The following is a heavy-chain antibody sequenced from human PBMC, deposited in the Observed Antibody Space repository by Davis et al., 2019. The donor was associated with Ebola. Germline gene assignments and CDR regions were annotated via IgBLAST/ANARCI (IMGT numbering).Heavy chain of an antibody. D-gene: IGHD2-21*01. V-gene: IGHV4-59*11. CDR3: ARDTRPVGGESYDDTFDN. J-gene: IGHJ3*02. Sequence: PSETLSLTCTVSGGSLNNHYWSWVRQPPGRGLEWVGFISYIGNTNSNPSLKSRVTISVDTSKNQFSLKLTSVTAADTAVYYCARDTRPVGGESYDDTFDNWGRGTLVTVSS. CDR1: GGSLNNHY. CDR2: ISYIGNT.